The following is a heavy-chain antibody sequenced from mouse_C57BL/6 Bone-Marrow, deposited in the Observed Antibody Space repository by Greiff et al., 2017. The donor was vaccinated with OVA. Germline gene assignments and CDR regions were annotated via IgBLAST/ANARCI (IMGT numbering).Heavy chain of an antibody. CDR2: ISYDGSN. CDR3: ARERDGYLFAY. D-gene: IGHD2-3*01. J-gene: IGHJ3*01. CDR1: GYSITSGYY. Sequence: VQLKESGPGLVKPSQSLSLTCSVTGYSITSGYYWNWIRQFPGNKLEWMGYISYDGSNNYNPSLKNRISITRDTSKNQFFLKLNSVTTEDTATYYCARERDGYLFAYWGQGTLVTVSA. V-gene: IGHV3-6*01.